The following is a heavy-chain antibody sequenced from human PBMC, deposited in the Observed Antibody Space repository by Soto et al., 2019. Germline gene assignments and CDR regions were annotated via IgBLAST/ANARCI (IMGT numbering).Heavy chain of an antibody. J-gene: IGHJ4*02. D-gene: IGHD3-10*01. CDR1: GYTFTNSK. CDR3: ARSFYGYVDY. Sequence: GASVKVSCKASGYTFTNSKITRVRQAPGQGLEWMGWISANNDNTNYAEKFQGRVTMTTDTSTSTAYMDLRSLSSDDTAVYYCARSFYGYVDYWGQGTRVTVSS. CDR2: ISANNDNT. V-gene: IGHV1-18*04.